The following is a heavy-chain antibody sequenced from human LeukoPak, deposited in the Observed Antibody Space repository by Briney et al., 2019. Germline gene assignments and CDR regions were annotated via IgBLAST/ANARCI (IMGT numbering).Heavy chain of an antibody. J-gene: IGHJ4*02. Sequence: ASETLSLTCTVSGGSISSYYWSWIRQPPGKGLEWIGYIYYSGSTNYNPSLKSRVTISVDTSKNQFSLKLSSVTAADTAVYYCARGGRLGEYFDYWGQGTLVTVSS. V-gene: IGHV4-59*13. CDR1: GGSISSYY. CDR3: ARGGRLGEYFDY. CDR2: IYYSGST. D-gene: IGHD3-16*01.